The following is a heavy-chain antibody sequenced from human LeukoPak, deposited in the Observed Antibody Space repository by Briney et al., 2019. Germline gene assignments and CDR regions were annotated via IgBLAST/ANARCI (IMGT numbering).Heavy chain of an antibody. D-gene: IGHD2-2*01. CDR2: IKQDGSEK. J-gene: IGHJ5*02. Sequence: GGSLRLSCAASGFTFSSYWVSWVRQAPGKGLEWVANIKQDGSEKYYVDSVKGRFTISRDNAKNSLYLQMNSLRAEDTAVYYCARDDCSSISCYHNWFDPWGQGTLVTVSS. CDR1: GFTFSSYW. CDR3: ARDDCSSISCYHNWFDP. V-gene: IGHV3-7*01.